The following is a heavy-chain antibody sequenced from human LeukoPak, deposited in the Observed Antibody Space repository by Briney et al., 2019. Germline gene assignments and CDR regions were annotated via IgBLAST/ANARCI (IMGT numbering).Heavy chain of an antibody. CDR1: GFTFSTYS. V-gene: IGHV3-23*01. Sequence: PGGSLRLSCAASGFTFSTYSMTWVRQAPGKGLEWVSSIYGSGGRTFYADSVRGRFTVSRDNSKNTLYLEMNSLRAEDTAVYLCAKDVVPDSGWDLDHWGQGTLVTVSS. D-gene: IGHD6-19*01. CDR2: IYGSGGRT. J-gene: IGHJ4*02. CDR3: AKDVVPDSGWDLDH.